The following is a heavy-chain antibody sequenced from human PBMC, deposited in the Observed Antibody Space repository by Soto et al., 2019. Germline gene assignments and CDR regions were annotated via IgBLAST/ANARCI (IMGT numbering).Heavy chain of an antibody. CDR2: IIPILGIA. J-gene: IGHJ5*02. Sequence: QVQLVQSGAEVKKPGSSVKVSCKASGGTFSSYTISWVRQAPGQGLEWMGRIIPILGIADYAQKFQGRVTITADKSTSTAYMELCSLRSEDTAVYYCARDAVGYYGSGSYDPWGQGTLVTVSS. CDR1: GGTFSSYT. CDR3: ARDAVGYYGSGSYDP. V-gene: IGHV1-69*08. D-gene: IGHD3-10*01.